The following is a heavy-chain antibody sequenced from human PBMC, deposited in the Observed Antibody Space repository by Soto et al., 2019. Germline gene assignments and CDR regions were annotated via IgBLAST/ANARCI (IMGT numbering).Heavy chain of an antibody. CDR3: ESTVGATFWANAFDI. CDR2: INHSGST. Sequence: PSETLSLTCAVYGGSFSGYYWSWIRQPPGKGLEWIGEINHSGSTNYNPSLKSRVTISVDTSKNQFSLKLSSVTAADTAVYYCESTVGATFWANAFDIWGQGTMVTVSS. D-gene: IGHD1-26*01. J-gene: IGHJ3*02. CDR1: GGSFSGYY. V-gene: IGHV4-34*01.